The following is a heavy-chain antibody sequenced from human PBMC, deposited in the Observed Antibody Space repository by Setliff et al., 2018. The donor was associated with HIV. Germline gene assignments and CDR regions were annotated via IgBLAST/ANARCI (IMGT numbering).Heavy chain of an antibody. CDR1: GGTFSSYA. CDR3: ASVNEVDADYGDFNDAFEI. CDR2: IIPIFDAV. V-gene: IGHV1-69*06. Sequence: KVSCKASGGTFSSYAISWVRQAPGQGLEWMGRIIPIFDAVNYAQKFQARITINADKSTNTAYMELRSLRSEDTAVYCCASVNEVDADYGDFNDAFEIWGQGTMVTVSS. D-gene: IGHD4-17*01. J-gene: IGHJ3*02.